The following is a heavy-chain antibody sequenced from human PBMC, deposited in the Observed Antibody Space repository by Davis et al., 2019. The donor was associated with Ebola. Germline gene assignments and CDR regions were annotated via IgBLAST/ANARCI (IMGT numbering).Heavy chain of an antibody. D-gene: IGHD2-15*01. CDR2: IYYSGST. J-gene: IGHJ4*02. V-gene: IGHV4-59*11. CDR3: AREGTGY. Sequence: PSETLSLTCNVAGGSISSHHWGWVRQPPGKGLEWIGYIYYSGSTSYNPSLQTRVTMSVDTSKNQFSLRLTSVTAADTAIYYCAREGTGYWGQGILVTVSS. CDR1: GGSISSHH.